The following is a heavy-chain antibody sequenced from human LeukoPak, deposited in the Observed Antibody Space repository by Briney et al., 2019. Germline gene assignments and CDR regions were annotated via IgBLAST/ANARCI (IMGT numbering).Heavy chain of an antibody. CDR2: IHSSGTT. V-gene: IGHV4-4*07. J-gene: IGHJ4*02. CDR1: GVSMNYYF. CDR3: ARHRYGPHFDY. Sequence: SETLSLTCTVSGVSMNYYFWNWIRQPAGEGLQWIGRIHSSGTTNYNPSLKSRVTISVDTSKNQFSLKLSSVTAADTAVYYCARHRYGPHFDYWGQGTLVTVSS. D-gene: IGHD3-16*01.